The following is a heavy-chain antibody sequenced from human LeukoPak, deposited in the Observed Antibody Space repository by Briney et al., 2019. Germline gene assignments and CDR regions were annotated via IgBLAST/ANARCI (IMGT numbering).Heavy chain of an antibody. V-gene: IGHV3-15*01. D-gene: IGHD5-18*01. J-gene: IGHJ6*03. Sequence: GGSLRLSCAASGFTFSNAWMSWVRQAPGKGLEWVGRIKSKTDGGTTDYAAPVKGRFTISRDDSKNTLYLQMNSLKTEDTAVYYCTTAATPGYSYGYGTYYYYYYMGVWGKGTTVTVSS. CDR2: IKSKTDGGTT. CDR1: GFTFSNAW. CDR3: TTAATPGYSYGYGTYYYYYYMGV.